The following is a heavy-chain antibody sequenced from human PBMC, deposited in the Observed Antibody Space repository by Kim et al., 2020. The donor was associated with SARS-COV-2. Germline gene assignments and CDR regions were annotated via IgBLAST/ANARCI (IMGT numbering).Heavy chain of an antibody. CDR2: IYSGGST. Sequence: GGSLRLSCAASGFTVSSNYMSWVRQAPGKGLEWVSVIYSGGSTYYADSVKGRFSISRDNSKNTLYLQMNSLRAEDTAVYYCAGVGSSGYYEYYFDYWGQGTLVTVSS. CDR3: AGVGSSGYYEYYFDY. CDR1: GFTVSSNY. J-gene: IGHJ4*02. D-gene: IGHD3-22*01. V-gene: IGHV3-53*01.